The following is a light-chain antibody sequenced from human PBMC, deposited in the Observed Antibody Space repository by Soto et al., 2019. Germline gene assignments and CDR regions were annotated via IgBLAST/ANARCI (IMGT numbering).Light chain of an antibody. J-gene: IGKJ2*01. CDR3: QQYGSSPMYT. V-gene: IGKV3-20*01. CDR2: GAS. Sequence: EIVLTQSPGTLSLSPGERATLSCRASQSVSSSYLAWYQQKPGQAPRLLIYGASSRATGIPDRFSGSGSGPDVTLTISRLEPEDFAVYYCQQYGSSPMYTFGQGTKLEIK. CDR1: QSVSSSY.